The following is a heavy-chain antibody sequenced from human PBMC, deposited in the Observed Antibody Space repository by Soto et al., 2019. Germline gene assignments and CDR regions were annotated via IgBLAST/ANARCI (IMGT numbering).Heavy chain of an antibody. CDR1: GYTFTSYY. V-gene: IGHV1-46*01. J-gene: IGHJ4*02. CDR2: INPSGGST. D-gene: IGHD4-4*01. Sequence: ASVKVSCKASGYTFTSYYMHWVRQAPGQGLEWMGIINPSGGSTSYAQKFQGRVTMTRDTSTSTVYMELSSLRSEDTAVYYCATYSNYTDYSNWYFDYWGQGTLVTVSS. CDR3: ATYSNYTDYSNWYFDY.